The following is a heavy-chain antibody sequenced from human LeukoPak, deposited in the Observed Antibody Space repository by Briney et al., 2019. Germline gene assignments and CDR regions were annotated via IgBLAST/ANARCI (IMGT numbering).Heavy chain of an antibody. Sequence: PGGSLRLSCAASGFTVSTKYMSWVRQAPGKGLEWVSVLYSGGYTYYADSVKGRFTISRDNSKNTLYLQMNSLRTEDTAVYYCTKGTLVRGFDYWGQGTLVTVSS. CDR2: LYSGGYT. V-gene: IGHV3-66*01. J-gene: IGHJ4*02. D-gene: IGHD3-10*01. CDR3: TKGTLVRGFDY. CDR1: GFTVSTKY.